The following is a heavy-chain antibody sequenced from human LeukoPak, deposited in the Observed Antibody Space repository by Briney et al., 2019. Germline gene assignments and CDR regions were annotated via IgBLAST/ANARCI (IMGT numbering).Heavy chain of an antibody. CDR2: ISAYNGNT. Sequence: ASVKVSCKASGYTFTSYGISWVRQAPGQGLEWMGWISAYNGNTNYAQKLQGRVTMTTDTSTSTAYMELRSLTSQDTAIYYCARDNSAGTTMIHWWFAPWGQGTQVTVSS. CDR3: ARDNSAGTTMIHWWFAP. D-gene: IGHD3-16*01. J-gene: IGHJ5*02. V-gene: IGHV1-18*01. CDR1: GYTFTSYG.